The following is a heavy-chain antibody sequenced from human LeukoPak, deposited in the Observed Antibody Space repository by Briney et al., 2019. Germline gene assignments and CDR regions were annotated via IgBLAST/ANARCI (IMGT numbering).Heavy chain of an antibody. Sequence: KPGESLKISCKGSGYSFTSYWIGWVRQMPGKGLEWMGIIYPGDSDTRYSPSFQGQVTISADKSISTAYLQWSSLKASDTAMYYCARPYYYDSSGYYLGEMAFDYWGQGTLVTVSS. J-gene: IGHJ4*02. D-gene: IGHD3-22*01. CDR1: GYSFTSYW. V-gene: IGHV5-51*03. CDR3: ARPYYYDSSGYYLGEMAFDY. CDR2: IYPGDSDT.